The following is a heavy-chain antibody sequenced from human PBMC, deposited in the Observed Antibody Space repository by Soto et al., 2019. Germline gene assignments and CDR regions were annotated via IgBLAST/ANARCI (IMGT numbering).Heavy chain of an antibody. Sequence: QVQLLQSGAEVKKPGASVMVSCKTSGYIFTTYGVSWVRQAPGQGLEWLGWISGFTGKTLYARKVQGRVLLTTDASTSTAYMEFTSLRSDDTAVYYCARSPQHYYDSSGTTDYWGQGTLVTVSS. CDR2: ISGFTGKT. D-gene: IGHD3-22*01. J-gene: IGHJ4*02. V-gene: IGHV1-18*01. CDR1: GYIFTTYG. CDR3: ARSPQHYYDSSGTTDY.